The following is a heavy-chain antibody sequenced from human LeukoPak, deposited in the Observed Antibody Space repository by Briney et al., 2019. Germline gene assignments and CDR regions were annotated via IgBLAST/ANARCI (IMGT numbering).Heavy chain of an antibody. J-gene: IGHJ4*02. CDR1: GYTFTSYD. Sequence: GASVKDSCKASGYTFTSYDINWVRQATGRGLEWMGWMNPNSGNTGYAQKFQGRVTMTRNTSISTAYMELSSLRSEDTAVYYCARTAVKTDTPDDYWGQGTLVTVSS. V-gene: IGHV1-8*01. CDR2: MNPNSGNT. CDR3: ARTAVKTDTPDDY. D-gene: IGHD1-14*01.